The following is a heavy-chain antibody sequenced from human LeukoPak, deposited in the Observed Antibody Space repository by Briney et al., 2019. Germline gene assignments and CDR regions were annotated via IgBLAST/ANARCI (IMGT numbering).Heavy chain of an antibody. J-gene: IGHJ4*02. D-gene: IGHD5-18*01. Sequence: GGSLRPSSAPSAFTVGRHAPQWVRQAPGKGLEWVTVIWYDGSNKYYADSVKGRFTISRDNSKNTLYLQMNSLRVEDTAVYYCVSRDGYSYGLDYWGQGTPVTVSS. CDR1: AFTVGRHA. CDR3: VSRDGYSYGLDY. CDR2: IWYDGSNK. V-gene: IGHV3-33*01.